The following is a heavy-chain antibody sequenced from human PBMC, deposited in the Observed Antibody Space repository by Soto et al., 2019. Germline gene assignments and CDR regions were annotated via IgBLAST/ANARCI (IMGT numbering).Heavy chain of an antibody. J-gene: IGHJ4*02. CDR2: NSGRGGHE. V-gene: IGHV3-11*01. Sequence: QVQLLVSGGGLVKAGGSLRLSCATSGFILEDYYMTWVRQAPGKGLEWVAYNSGRGGHEQFAASVTGRFTLSRDSATSAVYLQMTGLKVEDTGMYFCARERTSGFSSGWYSDFWGQGSLVTVSS. CDR3: ARERTSGFSSGWYSDF. D-gene: IGHD6-19*01. CDR1: GFILEDYY.